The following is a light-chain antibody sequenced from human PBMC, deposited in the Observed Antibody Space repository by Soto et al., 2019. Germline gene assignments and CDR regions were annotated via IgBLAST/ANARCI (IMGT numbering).Light chain of an antibody. CDR3: QQFNTKPLT. Sequence: IQLTQSPSTLSASVGDRVTITCRASQGIGTALAWYHQRPGNSPDLLVYDASILQSGVPSGFSGSGSETDFSLTISGLQPEDFGHYYCQQFNTKPLTFGGGTRVEIK. CDR2: DAS. J-gene: IGKJ4*01. V-gene: IGKV1-13*02. CDR1: QGIGTA.